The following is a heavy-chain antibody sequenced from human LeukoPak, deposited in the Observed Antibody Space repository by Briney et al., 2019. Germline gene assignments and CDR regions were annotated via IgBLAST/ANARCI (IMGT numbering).Heavy chain of an antibody. D-gene: IGHD6-19*01. CDR1: GFIFRSNG. CDR3: AKTYSSGAMSLYFDY. V-gene: IGHV3-30*18. Sequence: PGGSLRLSSAASGFIFRSNGMHCVRHAPGKGLEWVAVISYDGSNKYYADSVKGRFTISRDNSKNTLYLQMNSLRAEDTAVYYCAKTYSSGAMSLYFDYWGQGTLVTVSS. J-gene: IGHJ4*02. CDR2: ISYDGSNK.